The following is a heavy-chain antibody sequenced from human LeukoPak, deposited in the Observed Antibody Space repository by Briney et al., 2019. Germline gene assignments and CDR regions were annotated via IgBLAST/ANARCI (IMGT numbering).Heavy chain of an antibody. CDR3: AKDGYGPYYFDY. CDR2: ISGSGGST. D-gene: IGHD5-18*01. CDR1: GFTFSSYA. J-gene: IGHJ4*02. Sequence: GGSLRLSCAASGFTFSSYAMSWVRQAPGKGLEWVSAISGSGGSTYYADSVKGRFTISRDNSKNTLYLQMNSLRAVDTAVYYCAKDGYGPYYFDYWGQGTLVTASS. V-gene: IGHV3-23*01.